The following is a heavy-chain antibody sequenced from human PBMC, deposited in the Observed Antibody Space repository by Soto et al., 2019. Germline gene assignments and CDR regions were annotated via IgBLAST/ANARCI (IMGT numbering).Heavy chain of an antibody. D-gene: IGHD5-18*01. CDR2: IYHPGST. CDR3: ARSVNRGYSYGYGH. J-gene: IGHJ4*02. V-gene: IGHV4-59*01. Sequence: SETLSLTCSVSGGAITNDDLKWIRQTPGKGLEWIGDIYHPGSTSKNPSLKSRVTLSLDTSKNQLTLNLTSVTAADTAIYYCARSVNRGYSYGYGHWGQGTLVTVSS. CDR1: GGAITNDD.